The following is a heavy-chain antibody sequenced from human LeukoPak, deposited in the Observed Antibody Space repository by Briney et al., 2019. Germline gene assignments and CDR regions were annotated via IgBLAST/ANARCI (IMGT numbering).Heavy chain of an antibody. Sequence: KPSETLSLTCTVSDGSISSGSYYWSWIRQPPGKGLEWIGEISHSGATNYNPALKSRVTLSVDTSKNQFSLKLISVTDADTAVYYCARGSPKHDSWGQGTLVIVSS. J-gene: IGHJ5*01. V-gene: IGHV4-61*01. CDR2: ISHSGAT. CDR1: DGSISSGSYY. CDR3: ARGSPKHDS.